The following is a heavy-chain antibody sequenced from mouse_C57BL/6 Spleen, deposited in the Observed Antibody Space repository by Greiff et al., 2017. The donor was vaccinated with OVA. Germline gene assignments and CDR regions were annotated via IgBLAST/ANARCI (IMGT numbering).Heavy chain of an antibody. J-gene: IGHJ2*01. V-gene: IGHV5-4*03. CDR1: GFTFSSYA. Sequence: EVKLMESGGGLVKPGGSLKLSCAASGFTFSSYAMSWVRQTPEKRLEWVATISDGGSYTYYPDNVKGRFTISRDNAKNNLYLQMSHLKSEDTAMYYCARGEGYFDYWGQGTTLTVSS. CDR2: ISDGGSYT. CDR3: ARGEGYFDY.